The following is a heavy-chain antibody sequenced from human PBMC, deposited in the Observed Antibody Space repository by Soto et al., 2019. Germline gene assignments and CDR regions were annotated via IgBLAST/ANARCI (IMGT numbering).Heavy chain of an antibody. CDR1: GFTFSDHY. D-gene: IGHD3-22*01. J-gene: IGHJ4*02. Sequence: EVQLVESGGGLVQPGGSLRLSCAGSGFTFSDHYIDWVRQAPGKGLEWVGRSRDKPQGYSTAYAASVKGRFTTSRDESKNSAYLQINSLKTEDTAVYYCVRATYFSDSSGYTRCLDYWGQGTLVTVSS. CDR3: VRATYFSDSSGYTRCLDY. CDR2: SRDKPQGYST. V-gene: IGHV3-72*01.